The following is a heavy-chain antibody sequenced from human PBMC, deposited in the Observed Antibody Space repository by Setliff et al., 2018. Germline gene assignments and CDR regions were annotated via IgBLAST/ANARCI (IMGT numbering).Heavy chain of an antibody. J-gene: IGHJ5*02. D-gene: IGHD1-1*01. V-gene: IGHV4-34*01. CDR2: INHRGST. CDR1: GGSFSNYY. Sequence: SSETLSLTCTVYGGSFSNYYWSWIRQPPGKGLEWTGEINHRGSTNYSPSLRSRVTMSVDSSKKQLSLKLTTVTAADTAVYYCARVVPLGGTDRWGQGTLVTVSS. CDR3: ARVVPLGGTDR.